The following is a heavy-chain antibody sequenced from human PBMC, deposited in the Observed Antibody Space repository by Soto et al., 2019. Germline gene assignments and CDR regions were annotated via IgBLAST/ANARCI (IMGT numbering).Heavy chain of an antibody. Sequence: PSETLSLTCTVSGGSISSYYWSWIRQPPGKGLEWIGYIYYSGSTNYNPSLKSRVTISVDTSKNQFSLKLSSVTAADTAVYYCARATYDSSGYYFGHWGQGTLVTVSS. CDR2: IYYSGST. V-gene: IGHV4-59*08. D-gene: IGHD3-22*01. CDR3: ARATYDSSGYYFGH. CDR1: GGSISSYY. J-gene: IGHJ1*01.